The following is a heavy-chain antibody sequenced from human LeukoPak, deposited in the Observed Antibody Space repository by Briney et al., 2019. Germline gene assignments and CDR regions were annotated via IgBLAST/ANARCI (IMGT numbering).Heavy chain of an antibody. CDR2: IWYDGSQK. Sequence: SGTSLRLSCAASGFTFSRNGMHWVRQAPGKGLEWVACIWYDGSQKYFADSVKGRFTISRDNAKNSLYLQMNSLRDEDTAVYYCARGQVDFDYWGQGTLVTVSS. CDR1: GFTFSRNG. CDR3: ARGQVDFDY. D-gene: IGHD5-12*01. J-gene: IGHJ4*02. V-gene: IGHV3-33*01.